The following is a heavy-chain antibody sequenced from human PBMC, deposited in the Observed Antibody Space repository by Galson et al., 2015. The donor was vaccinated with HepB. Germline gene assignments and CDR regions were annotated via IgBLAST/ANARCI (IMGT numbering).Heavy chain of an antibody. J-gene: IGHJ6*03. D-gene: IGHD6-6*01. CDR2: IIPMFGTA. CDR3: ARDGGRSSGYYYHMDV. CDR1: GGTFSSHG. V-gene: IGHV1-69*13. Sequence: SVKVSCKASGGTFSSHGISWVRQAPGQGPEWMGGIIPMFGTANYAQKFQGRVRITADESTSTAYMELSSLRSEDTAMYYCARDGGRSSGYYYHMDVWGKGTTVTVSS.